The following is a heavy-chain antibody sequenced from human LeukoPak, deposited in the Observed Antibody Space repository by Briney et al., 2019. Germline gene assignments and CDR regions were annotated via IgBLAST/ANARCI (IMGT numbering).Heavy chain of an antibody. CDR2: INPNSGGT. V-gene: IGHV1-2*02. J-gene: IGHJ3*02. D-gene: IGHD5-18*01. Sequence: ASVKVSCKASGYTFTDSYIHWVRQAPGQGLEWMGWINPNSGGTNYAQKFQGRVTMTRDTSISTAYMELSRLRSDDTAVYYCARDQWIQLWLHAFDIWGQGTMVTVSS. CDR3: ARDQWIQLWLHAFDI. CDR1: GYTFTDSY.